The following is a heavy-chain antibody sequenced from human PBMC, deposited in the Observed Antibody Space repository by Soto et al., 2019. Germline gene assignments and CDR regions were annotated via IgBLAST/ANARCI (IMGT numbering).Heavy chain of an antibody. CDR2: ISGSGGST. CDR3: AKGRDSSSWYLGYYYYYMDV. J-gene: IGHJ6*03. V-gene: IGHV3-23*01. Sequence: GGSLRLSCAASGFTFSSYAMSWVRQAPGKGLEWVSAISGSGGSTYYADPVKGRFTISRDNSKNTLYLQMNSLRAEDTAVYYCAKGRDSSSWYLGYYYYYMDVWGKGTTVTVSS. CDR1: GFTFSSYA. D-gene: IGHD6-13*01.